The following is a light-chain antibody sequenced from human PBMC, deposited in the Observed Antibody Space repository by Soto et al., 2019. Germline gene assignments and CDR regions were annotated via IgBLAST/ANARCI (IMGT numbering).Light chain of an antibody. Sequence: EIVMTQSPATLSVSPGERATLSCRASKRVSSNLAWYQQKPGQAPRLLIYGASTRATGIPARFSGSGSGTEFTLTISSLQSEDFAVYYCQQYSNWPPITFGQGTRLEIK. CDR2: GAS. CDR1: KRVSSN. CDR3: QQYSNWPPIT. V-gene: IGKV3-15*01. J-gene: IGKJ5*01.